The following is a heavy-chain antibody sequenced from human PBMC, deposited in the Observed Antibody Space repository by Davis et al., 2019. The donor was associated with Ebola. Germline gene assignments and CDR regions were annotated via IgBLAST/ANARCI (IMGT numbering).Heavy chain of an antibody. D-gene: IGHD4-23*01. V-gene: IGHV3-30*03. CDR3: ARDLMTTVVTRDY. Sequence: GGSLRLSCAASGFTVSSNYMSWVRQAPGKGLEWVAVISYDGSNKYYADSVKGRFTISRDNSKNTLYLQMNSLRAEDTAVYYCARDLMTTVVTRDYWGQGTLVTVSS. J-gene: IGHJ4*02. CDR2: ISYDGSNK. CDR1: GFTVSSNY.